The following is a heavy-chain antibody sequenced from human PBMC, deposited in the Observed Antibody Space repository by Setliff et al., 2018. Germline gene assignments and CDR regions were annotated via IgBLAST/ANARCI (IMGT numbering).Heavy chain of an antibody. Sequence: ETLSLTCTVSGGSISSYYWSWIRQPPGKGLEWIGYIYYSGSTNYNPSLKSRVTISVDTSKNQFSLKLSSVTAADTAVYYCARDSGYTDPAFDIWGQGTMVTVSS. CDR1: GGSISSYY. J-gene: IGHJ3*02. CDR2: IYYSGST. D-gene: IGHD3-22*01. CDR3: ARDSGYTDPAFDI. V-gene: IGHV4-59*01.